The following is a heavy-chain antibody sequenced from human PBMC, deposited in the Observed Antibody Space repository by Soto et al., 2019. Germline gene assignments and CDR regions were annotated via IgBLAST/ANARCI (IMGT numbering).Heavy chain of an antibody. D-gene: IGHD3-22*01. CDR3: ARSGPGGYIDY. CDR2: IYHSGST. V-gene: IGHV4-39*07. CDR1: GGSFSSYY. J-gene: IGHJ4*02. Sequence: TSETLSLTCTVSGGSFSSYYWGWIRQPPGKGLEWIGSIYHSGSTYYNPSLKSRVTISVDTSKNQFSLQLNSVTPEDTAVYYCARSGPGGYIDYWGQGTLVTVSS.